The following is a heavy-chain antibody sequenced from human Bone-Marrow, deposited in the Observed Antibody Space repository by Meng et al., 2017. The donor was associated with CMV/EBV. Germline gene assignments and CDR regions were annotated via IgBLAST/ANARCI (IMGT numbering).Heavy chain of an antibody. CDR3: ARYRGYYGSGSFRLDY. D-gene: IGHD3-10*01. CDR2: IYYSGRT. V-gene: IGHV4-59*01. CDR1: GGSISSYY. J-gene: IGHJ4*02. Sequence: SETLSLTCTVSGGSISSYYWSWIRQPPGKGLEWIGYIYYSGRTNYNPSLKSRVTISVDTSKNQFSLKLSSVTAADTAVYYCARYRGYYGSGSFRLDYWGQGTLVTVSS.